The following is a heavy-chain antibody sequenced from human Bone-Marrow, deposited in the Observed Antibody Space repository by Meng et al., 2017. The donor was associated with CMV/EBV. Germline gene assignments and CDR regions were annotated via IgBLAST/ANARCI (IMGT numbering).Heavy chain of an antibody. D-gene: IGHD4-11*01. J-gene: IGHJ4*02. CDR3: AKDQSNYVFDY. V-gene: IGHV3-23*03. Sequence: GESLKISCAASGFTFSSYAMSWVRQAPGKGLEWVSVIYSGGSSTYYADSVKGRFTISRDNSKNTLYLQMNSLRAEDTAVYYCAKDQSNYVFDYWGQRTLVTVSS. CDR1: GFTFSSYA. CDR2: IYSGGSST.